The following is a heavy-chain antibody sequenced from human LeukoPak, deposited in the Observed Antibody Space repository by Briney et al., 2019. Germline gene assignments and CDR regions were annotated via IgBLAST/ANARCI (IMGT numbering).Heavy chain of an antibody. D-gene: IGHD1-26*01. Sequence: KPSQTLSLTCAVSGGSISSGGYSWSWIRQPPGKGLEWIGYIYHSGSTYYNPSLKSRVTISVDRSKNQFSLKLSSVTAADTAVYYCARGASHLGATRIMCYWGQGTLVTVSS. V-gene: IGHV4-30-2*01. CDR3: ARGASHLGATRIMCY. CDR2: IYHSGST. CDR1: GGSISSGGYS. J-gene: IGHJ4*02.